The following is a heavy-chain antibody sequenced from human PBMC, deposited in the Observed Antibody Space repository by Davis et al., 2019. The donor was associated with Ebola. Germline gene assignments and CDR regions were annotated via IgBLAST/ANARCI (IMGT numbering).Heavy chain of an antibody. D-gene: IGHD4-17*01. CDR1: GFTFSGSA. J-gene: IGHJ4*02. V-gene: IGHV3-73*01. CDR3: TSTLDGDYVDY. Sequence: LSLTCAASGFTFSGSAMHWVRQASGKGLEWVGRIRSKANSYATAYAASVKGRFTISRDDSKNTAYLQMNSLKTEDTAVYYCTSTLDGDYVDYWGQGTLVTVSS. CDR2: IRSKANSYAT.